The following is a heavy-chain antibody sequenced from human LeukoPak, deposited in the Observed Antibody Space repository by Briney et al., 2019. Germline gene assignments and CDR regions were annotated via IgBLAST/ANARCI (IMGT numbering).Heavy chain of an antibody. CDR3: AKDQGSGLGSYSWGYFDY. V-gene: IGHV3-21*04. J-gene: IGHJ4*02. CDR1: GFTFSSYS. CDR2: ISGSSSYI. Sequence: GGSLRLSCAASGFTFSSYSMNWVRQAPGKGLEWVSSISGSSSYIYYADSVKGRFTISRHNAKNSLYLQMNSLRAEDTAVYYCAKDQGSGLGSYSWGYFDYWGQGTLVTVSS. D-gene: IGHD3-10*01.